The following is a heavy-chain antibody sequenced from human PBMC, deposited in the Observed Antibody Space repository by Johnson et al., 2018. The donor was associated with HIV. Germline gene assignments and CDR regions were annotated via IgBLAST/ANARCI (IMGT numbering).Heavy chain of an antibody. D-gene: IGHD1-26*01. Sequence: QVKLVESGGGLVKPGGSLKLSCAASGFTFSDYYMSWIRQAPGKGLEWVSYISSSGTTIYYADSVKGRFTISRDNAKNSLYLQMNSLRAEDTAVYYCAREQGSGSYSIHAFDIWGQGTMVTVSS. J-gene: IGHJ3*02. CDR2: ISSSGTTI. CDR3: AREQGSGSYSIHAFDI. CDR1: GFTFSDYY. V-gene: IGHV3-11*04.